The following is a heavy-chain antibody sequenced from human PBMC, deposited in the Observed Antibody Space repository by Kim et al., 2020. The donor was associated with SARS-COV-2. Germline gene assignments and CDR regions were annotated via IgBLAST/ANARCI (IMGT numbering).Heavy chain of an antibody. CDR1: GFTFSSYA. J-gene: IGHJ4*02. CDR3: VVTRDGYNYYFDY. CDR2: ISGSGGST. V-gene: IGHV3-23*01. D-gene: IGHD5-12*01. Sequence: GGSLRLSCAASGFTFSSYAMSWVRQAPGKGLEWVSAISGSGGSTYYADSVKGRFTISRDNSKNTLYLQMNSLRAEDTAVYYCVVTRDGYNYYFDYWGQGTLVTVSS.